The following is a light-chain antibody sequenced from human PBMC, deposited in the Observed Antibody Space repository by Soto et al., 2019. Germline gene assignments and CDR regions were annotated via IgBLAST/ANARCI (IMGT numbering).Light chain of an antibody. CDR3: QTWGTGIHVV. CDR1: SGHSSYA. J-gene: IGLJ2*01. Sequence: QPVLTQSPSASASLGASVKLTCTLSSGHSSYAIAWHQQQLEKGPRYLMKLDSDGSHTKGDAIPDRFSGSSSGAERYLTISSLQSEDEADYYCQTWGTGIHVVFGGGTQLTVL. CDR2: LDSDGSH. V-gene: IGLV4-69*01.